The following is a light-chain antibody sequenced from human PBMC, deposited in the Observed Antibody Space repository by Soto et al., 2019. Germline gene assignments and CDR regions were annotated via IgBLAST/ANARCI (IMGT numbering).Light chain of an antibody. V-gene: IGLV2-14*01. CDR1: SSDVGGYNY. J-gene: IGLJ3*02. Sequence: QSALTQPASVSGSPGQSITISCTGTSSDVGGYNYVSWYQQHPGKAPKVMIYEVSNRPSGVSNRFSGSKSGNTASLTISGLQAEDEAHYYCSSYTSNNVWVFGGGTKVTVL. CDR3: SSYTSNNVWV. CDR2: EVS.